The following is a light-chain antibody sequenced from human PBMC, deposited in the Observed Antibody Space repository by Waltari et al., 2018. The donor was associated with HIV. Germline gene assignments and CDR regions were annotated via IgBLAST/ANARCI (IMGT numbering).Light chain of an antibody. CDR2: QDS. Sequence: SYELTQPPSVSVSPGQTASITCSGDKVGDKYSCWYQQEPGPSPVLVIYQDSTRPSGVPERLSGSNSGNTATLTISGTQAVDEADYYCQAWDSNTPVFGGGTKLTVL. V-gene: IGLV3-1*01. CDR3: QAWDSNTPV. CDR1: KVGDKY. J-gene: IGLJ2*01.